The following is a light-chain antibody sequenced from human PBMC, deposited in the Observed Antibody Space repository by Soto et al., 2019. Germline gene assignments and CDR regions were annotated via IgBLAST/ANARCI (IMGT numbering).Light chain of an antibody. CDR1: QSIDRW. CDR3: QKYNSYPLT. Sequence: DIQMTQSPSTLSASVGDRVTITCRASQSIDRWLAWYQQRPGRAPKLLIYDVANLETGVPSRFSGSGSETELTLTISSLQPDDFAIYYCQKYNSYPLTFGGGTKVEIK. CDR2: DVA. J-gene: IGKJ4*01. V-gene: IGKV1-5*01.